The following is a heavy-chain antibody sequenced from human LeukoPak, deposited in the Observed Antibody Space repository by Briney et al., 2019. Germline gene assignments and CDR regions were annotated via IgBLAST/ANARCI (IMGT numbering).Heavy chain of an antibody. CDR3: AREAPSRYYFDY. CDR1: GGSISSYY. J-gene: IGHJ4*02. Sequence: SETLSLTCTLYGGSISSYYWSWIRQPPGKGLEWIGYIYYSGSTNYNPSLKSRFTISVDTSKNQFSLKLSSVTAADTAVYYCAREAPSRYYFDYWGQGTLITVSS. CDR2: IYYSGST. V-gene: IGHV4-59*01.